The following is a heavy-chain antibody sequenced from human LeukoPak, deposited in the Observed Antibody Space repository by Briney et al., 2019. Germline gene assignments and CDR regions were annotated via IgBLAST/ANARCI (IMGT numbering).Heavy chain of an antibody. D-gene: IGHD1-26*01. CDR3: AKDRCVFVGATCLDY. J-gene: IGHJ4*02. Sequence: GGSLRLSCAASGFTFSSYGMHWVGQAPGKGLEGVAFIRYDGSNKYYADSVKGRFPISRDNSKNTLYLEMNSRNDEDTAVSYCAKDRCVFVGATCLDYWGQGTLVTVSS. CDR2: IRYDGSNK. CDR1: GFTFSSYG. V-gene: IGHV3-30*02.